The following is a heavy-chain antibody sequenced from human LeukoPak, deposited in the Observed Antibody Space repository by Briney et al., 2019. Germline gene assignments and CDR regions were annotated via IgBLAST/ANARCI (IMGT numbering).Heavy chain of an antibody. CDR3: VREGNELLSKNFDY. D-gene: IGHD2-21*02. V-gene: IGHV1-2*02. CDR2: INPHSGGT. J-gene: IGHJ4*02. Sequence: ASVKVSCKASGFTFTSYYIHWVRQAPGQGLGWMGYINPHSGGTNSPQKFQGRVTMTTHTSISAAYMELSSLISDDTAMYYCVREGNELLSKNFDYWGQGTLVTVSS. CDR1: GFTFTSYY.